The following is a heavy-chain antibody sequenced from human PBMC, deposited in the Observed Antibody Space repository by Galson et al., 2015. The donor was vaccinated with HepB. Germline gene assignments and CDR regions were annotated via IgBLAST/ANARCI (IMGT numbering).Heavy chain of an antibody. CDR1: GYTFTSYG. CDR2: ISAYNGNT. J-gene: IGHJ4*02. D-gene: IGHD3-3*01. CDR3: ARANYDFWSGVVGY. Sequence: SVKVSCKASGYTFTSYGISWVRQAPGQGLEWMGWISAYNGNTNYAQKLQGRVTMTTDTSTSTAYMELRSLRSDDTAVYYCARANYDFWSGVVGYWGQGTLVTVSS. V-gene: IGHV1-18*01.